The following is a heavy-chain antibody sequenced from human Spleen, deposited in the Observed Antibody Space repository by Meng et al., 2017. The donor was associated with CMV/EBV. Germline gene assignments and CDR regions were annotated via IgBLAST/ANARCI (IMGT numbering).Heavy chain of an antibody. V-gene: IGHV3-48*04. CDR1: GTRFSSYA. CDR2: ISPSSNTI. D-gene: IGHD4-23*01. Sequence: GESLKISCELSGTRFSSYAMSWVRQAPGKGLEWLSYISPSSNTIDYADSVRGRFTISRDNAKNSLYLQMNSLTAEDTAVYYCARAAVGGNDGFDYWGQGTLVTVSS. CDR3: ARAAVGGNDGFDY. J-gene: IGHJ4*02.